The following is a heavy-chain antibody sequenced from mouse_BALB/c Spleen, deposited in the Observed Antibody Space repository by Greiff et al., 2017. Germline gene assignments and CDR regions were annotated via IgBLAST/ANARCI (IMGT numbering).Heavy chain of an antibody. V-gene: IGHV1-26*01. J-gene: IGHJ4*01. D-gene: IGHD2-12*01. CDR1: GYTFTDYY. CDR2: VNPNNGGT. Sequence: EVQLQQSGPELVKPGASVKISCKASGYTFTDYYMNWVKQSHGKSLEWIGLVNPNNGGTSYNQKFKGKATLTVDKSSSTAYMELRSLTSEDSAVYYCARWDLRLDAMDYWGQGTSVTVSS. CDR3: ARWDLRLDAMDY.